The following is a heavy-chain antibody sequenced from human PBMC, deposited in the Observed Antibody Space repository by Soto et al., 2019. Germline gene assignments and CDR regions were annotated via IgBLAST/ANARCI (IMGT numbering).Heavy chain of an antibody. CDR3: ARDGGVYDYSPFDY. D-gene: IGHD4-4*01. J-gene: IGHJ4*02. CDR1: GGTFSSYA. CDR2: IIPIFGTA. V-gene: IGHV1-69*12. Sequence: QVQLVQSGAEVKKPGSSVKVSCKASGGTFSSYAISWVRQAPVQGLEWMGGIIPIFGTANYAQKFQGRVTISADESTSTAYMELGSLRSYDTAVYYCARDGGVYDYSPFDYWGQGTLVTVSS.